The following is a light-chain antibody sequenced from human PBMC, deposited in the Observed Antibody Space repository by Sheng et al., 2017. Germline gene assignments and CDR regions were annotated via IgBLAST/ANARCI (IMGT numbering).Light chain of an antibody. Sequence: DIQMAQSPSALSASIGDRVTITCRASQTIANWLAWYQQKPGQAPKLMIYKASSLESGVPSRFSGSGSGTEFTLSIYSLQPDDSATYYCQQYDGYSQYSFGQGTKLEIK. CDR3: QQYDGYSQYS. J-gene: IGKJ2*03. CDR1: QTIANW. CDR2: KAS. V-gene: IGKV1-5*03.